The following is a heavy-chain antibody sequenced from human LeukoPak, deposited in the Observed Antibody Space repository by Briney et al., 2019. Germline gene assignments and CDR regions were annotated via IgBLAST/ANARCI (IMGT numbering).Heavy chain of an antibody. V-gene: IGHV1-2*02. CDR2: IHVKNGDT. CDR1: GYTFTGNN. D-gene: IGHD2-15*01. CDR3: ARASNTLYGGQFFDS. Sequence: GASVKVSCTASGYTFTGNNIHWVRQAPGQGLECLGWIHVKNGDTNYEQNFRGRVTMTMDTSTSTAYMELSGLRSDDTAVYYCARASNTLYGGQFFDSWGQGTLVAVSS. J-gene: IGHJ4*02.